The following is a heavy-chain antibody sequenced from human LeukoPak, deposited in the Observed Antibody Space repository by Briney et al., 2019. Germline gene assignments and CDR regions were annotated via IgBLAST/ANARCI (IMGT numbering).Heavy chain of an antibody. V-gene: IGHV4-39*07. J-gene: IGHJ4*02. CDR2: IFHSGST. CDR3: ARRSSIENFYDY. D-gene: IGHD2-2*01. Sequence: PSETLSLTCTVSGGSISSRSFYWGWVRQPPGQGLQWLGHIFHSGSTSYNSSFKSRVTILVATSKNQFFLEVNSVTAADTAVYYCARRSSIENFYDYWGQGTLVPVSS. CDR1: GGSISSRSFY.